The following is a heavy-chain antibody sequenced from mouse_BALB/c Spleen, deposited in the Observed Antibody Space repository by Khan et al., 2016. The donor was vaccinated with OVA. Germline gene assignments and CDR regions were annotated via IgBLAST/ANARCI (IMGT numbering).Heavy chain of an antibody. CDR2: ISSGGDYI. V-gene: IGHV5-9-3*01. D-gene: IGHD1-1*01. J-gene: IGHJ3*01. CDR1: GFTFSTYA. Sequence: EVQLQESGGDLVKPGGSLKLSCSASGFTFSTYAMSWVRQTPEKRLEWVATISSGGDYIYYPDSVKGRFNISRDNAKNTLYLQMSSLRSEDTAMYYCARHNYGPFAYWGQGTLVTVSA. CDR3: ARHNYGPFAY.